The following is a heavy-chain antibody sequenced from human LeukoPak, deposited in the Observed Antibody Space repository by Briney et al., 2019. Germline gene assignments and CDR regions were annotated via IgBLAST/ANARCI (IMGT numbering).Heavy chain of an antibody. CDR2: MNPNSGNT. D-gene: IGHD3-22*01. Sequence: ASVKVSCKASGYTFTSYDINWVRQATGQGLEWMGWMNPNSGNTGYAQKFQGRVTMTRNTSISTACMELSSLRSEDTAVYYCARDQPYDSSGYYFGYYYYYGMDVWGQGTTVTVSS. V-gene: IGHV1-8*01. J-gene: IGHJ6*02. CDR1: GYTFTSYD. CDR3: ARDQPYDSSGYYFGYYYYYGMDV.